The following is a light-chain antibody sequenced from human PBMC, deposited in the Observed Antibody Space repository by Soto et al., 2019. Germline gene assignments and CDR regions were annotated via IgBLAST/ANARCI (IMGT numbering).Light chain of an antibody. CDR3: SSLAGSNIYV. J-gene: IGLJ1*01. V-gene: IGLV2-8*01. Sequence: QSVLTQPPSASGSPGQSVTISCTGTTSDVGGYNYVSWYQQYPGEAPKLMIYEVSKRPSGVPDRFSGSKSGDTASLTVSGLQAEDEADYYCSSLAGSNIYVFGTGTKVTVL. CDR1: TSDVGGYNY. CDR2: EVS.